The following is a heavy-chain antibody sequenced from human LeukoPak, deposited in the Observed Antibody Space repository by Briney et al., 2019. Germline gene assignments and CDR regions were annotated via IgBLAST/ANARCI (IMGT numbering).Heavy chain of an antibody. CDR1: GYTFTSYG. CDR3: ARDWDYGSGSDVFDI. CDR2: ISPYNGNT. V-gene: IGHV1-18*01. Sequence: ASVNVSCKASGYTFTSYGISWVRQAPGQGIEWMGWISPYNGNTYYAQKVQGRVTMTTDTSTRTAYMELRSLRSDGTAVFYCARDWDYGSGSDVFDIWGQGTVVTVSS. J-gene: IGHJ3*02. D-gene: IGHD3-10*01.